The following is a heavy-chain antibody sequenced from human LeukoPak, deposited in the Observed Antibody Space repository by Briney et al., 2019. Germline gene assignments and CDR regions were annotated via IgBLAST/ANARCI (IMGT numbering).Heavy chain of an antibody. D-gene: IGHD6-19*01. J-gene: IGHJ3*02. CDR3: ARPLSIAVAGNAFDI. CDR1: GFTFSSYA. Sequence: PGGSLRLSCAASGFTFSSYAMHWVRQAPGKGLEWVAVISYDGSNKYYADSVKGRFTISRDNSKNTLYLQMNSLRAEDTAVYYCARPLSIAVAGNAFDIWGQGIMVTVSS. V-gene: IGHV3-30*04. CDR2: ISYDGSNK.